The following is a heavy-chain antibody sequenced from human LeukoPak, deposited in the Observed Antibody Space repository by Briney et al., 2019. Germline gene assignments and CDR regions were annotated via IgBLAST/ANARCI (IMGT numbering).Heavy chain of an antibody. J-gene: IGHJ5*02. CDR2: ISSSGSTI. Sequence: QTGGSLRLSCAASGFTFSSYEMNWVRQAPGKGLEWVSYISSSGSTIYYADSVKGRFTISRDNAKNSLYLQMNSPRAEDTAVYYCAKVVPAAGRWFDPWGQGTLVTVSS. CDR3: AKVVPAAGRWFDP. V-gene: IGHV3-48*03. D-gene: IGHD2-2*01. CDR1: GFTFSSYE.